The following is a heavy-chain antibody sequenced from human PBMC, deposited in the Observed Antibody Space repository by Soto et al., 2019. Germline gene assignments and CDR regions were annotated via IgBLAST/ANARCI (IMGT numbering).Heavy chain of an antibody. CDR1: GFTFSIYS. J-gene: IGHJ4*02. CDR3: AQVISQPGIVGTHGRLDYLDF. CDR2: ISRSGGST. D-gene: IGHD1-1*01. V-gene: IGHV3-23*01. Sequence: GGSXRLSCAASGFTFSIYSMSWFRQAPGKGLEWVSTISRSGGSTYYAESVKGRFSISRDTSKNTLYLQMNTLRGEDTAIYYCAQVISQPGIVGTHGRLDYLDFRCQGTQVTVSS.